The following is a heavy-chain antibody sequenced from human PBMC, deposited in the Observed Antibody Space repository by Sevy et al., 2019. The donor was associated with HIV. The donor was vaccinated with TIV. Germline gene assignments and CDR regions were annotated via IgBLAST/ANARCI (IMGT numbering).Heavy chain of an antibody. J-gene: IGHJ6*02. CDR1: GFTFSSYA. D-gene: IGHD3-3*01. V-gene: IGHV3-23*01. Sequence: GSLRLSCAASGFTFSSYAMSWVRQAPGKGLEWVSAISGSGGSTYYADSVKGRFTISRDNSKNTRYLQMNSLRAEDTAVYYCAKDSQTGRYYDFWSGYSNYYYYYGMDVWGQGTTVTVSS. CDR3: AKDSQTGRYYDFWSGYSNYYYYYGMDV. CDR2: ISGSGGST.